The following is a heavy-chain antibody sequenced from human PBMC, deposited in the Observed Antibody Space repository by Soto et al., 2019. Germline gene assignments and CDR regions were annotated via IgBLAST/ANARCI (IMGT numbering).Heavy chain of an antibody. Sequence: QVQLVQSGAEVKRPGSSVKVSCEASGATFNFYSINWVRQAPGLGLVWMGRVNPIVSLSNYAQKFQGRVTMTADKSTSTDYMELSSLRSEDTAIYYCASSYGSGYRDFDYWGQGALVTVSS. D-gene: IGHD3-10*01. J-gene: IGHJ4*02. CDR1: GATFNFYS. V-gene: IGHV1-69*02. CDR2: VNPIVSLS. CDR3: ASSYGSGYRDFDY.